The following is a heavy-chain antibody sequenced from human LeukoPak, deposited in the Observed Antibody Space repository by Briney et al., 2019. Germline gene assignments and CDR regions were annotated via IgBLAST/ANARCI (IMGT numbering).Heavy chain of an antibody. V-gene: IGHV1-2*04. CDR3: ARAGTSNDWFDP. CDR2: INPNSGGT. Sequence: GASVKVSCKASGYTFPGYYMHWVRQAPGQGLAWMGWINPNSGGTNYAQKFPGWVTMTRDTSISTAYMELSRLGSDDTAVYYCARAGTSNDWFDPWGQGTLVTVSS. CDR1: GYTFPGYY. D-gene: IGHD2-2*01. J-gene: IGHJ5*02.